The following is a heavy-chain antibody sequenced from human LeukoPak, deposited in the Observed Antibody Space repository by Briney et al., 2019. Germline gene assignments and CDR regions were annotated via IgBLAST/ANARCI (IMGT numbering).Heavy chain of an antibody. V-gene: IGHV4-59*12. CDR1: GGSISSYY. Sequence: SETLSLTCTVSGGSISSYYWSWIRQPPGKGLEWIGYIYYSGSTNYNPSLKSRVTISVDTSKNQFSLKLNSVTAADTAVYYCAREVPAAIRGYFDYWGQGTLVTVSS. J-gene: IGHJ4*02. CDR3: AREVPAAIRGYFDY. D-gene: IGHD2-2*02. CDR2: IYYSGST.